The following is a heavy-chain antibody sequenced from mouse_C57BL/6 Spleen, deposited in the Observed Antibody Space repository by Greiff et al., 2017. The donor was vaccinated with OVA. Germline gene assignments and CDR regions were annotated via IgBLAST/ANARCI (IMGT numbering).Heavy chain of an antibody. V-gene: IGHV1-52*01. CDR1: GYTFTSYW. J-gene: IGHJ4*01. D-gene: IGHD2-14*01. CDR3: ARVLGGYAMDY. Sequence: VQLQQPGAELVKPGASVKLSCKASGYTFTSYWMHWVKQRPIQGLEWIGNIDPSDSETHYNQKFKDKATLTVDKSSSTAYMQLSSLTSEDSAVYYCARVLGGYAMDYWGQGTSVTVSS. CDR2: IDPSDSET.